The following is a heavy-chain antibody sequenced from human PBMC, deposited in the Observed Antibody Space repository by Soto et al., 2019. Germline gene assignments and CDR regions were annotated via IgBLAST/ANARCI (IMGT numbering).Heavy chain of an antibody. D-gene: IGHD4-17*01. J-gene: IGHJ2*01. Sequence: EVQLLESGGGLVQPGGSLRLSCAASGFTFSSYALNWVRQAPGKGLEWVSVISGSGGSTYYADAVKGRFTISRDNSKNTLYLQMNSLRAEDTAVYYCAKRTVGWYFDLWGRGTLVTVSS. CDR3: AKRTVGWYFDL. V-gene: IGHV3-23*01. CDR1: GFTFSSYA. CDR2: ISGSGGST.